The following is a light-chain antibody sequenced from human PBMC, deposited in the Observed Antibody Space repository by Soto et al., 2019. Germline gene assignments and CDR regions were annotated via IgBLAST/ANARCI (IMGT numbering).Light chain of an antibody. V-gene: IGKV3-20*01. CDR3: QQYGSSYT. CDR2: DAS. Sequence: EIVLTQSPGTLSLSRGERATLSCRASQSVSSGYLAWYQQKPGQAPRLLIYDASYRAPGIPDRFSGSGSGTDFTLTISRLEPADFAVYYCQQYGSSYTFGPGTKVDIK. CDR1: QSVSSGY. J-gene: IGKJ3*01.